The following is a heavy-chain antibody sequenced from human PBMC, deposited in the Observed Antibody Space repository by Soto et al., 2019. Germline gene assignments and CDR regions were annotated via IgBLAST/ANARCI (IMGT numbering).Heavy chain of an antibody. V-gene: IGHV3-30-3*01. CDR3: ARVYGSSSLYYYYGMDV. D-gene: IGHD6-6*01. J-gene: IGHJ6*02. CDR2: ISYDGSNK. CDR1: GFTFSSYA. Sequence: VQLVESGGGVVQPGRSLRLSCAASGFTFSSYAMHWVRQAPGKGLEWVAVISYDGSNKYYADSVKGRFTISRDNSKNTLYLQMNSLRAEDTAVYYCARVYGSSSLYYYYGMDVWGQGTTVTVSS.